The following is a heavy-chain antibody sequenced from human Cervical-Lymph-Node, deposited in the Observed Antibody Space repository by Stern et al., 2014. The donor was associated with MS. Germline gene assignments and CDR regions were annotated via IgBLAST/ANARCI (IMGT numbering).Heavy chain of an antibody. J-gene: IGHJ4*02. V-gene: IGHV1-69*01. CDR2: IIPIIGTA. Sequence: QVPLVQSGAEVQKPGSSVKVSCRASGGTFSSSDISWVRQAAGQGLAWMGGIIPIIGTAIYAPKYQGRVTITADESTSTAYMELSSLRSEDTAIYYCALGGFGHYFEYWGQGTLVTVSS. CDR1: GGTFSSSD. D-gene: IGHD3-10*01. CDR3: ALGGFGHYFEY.